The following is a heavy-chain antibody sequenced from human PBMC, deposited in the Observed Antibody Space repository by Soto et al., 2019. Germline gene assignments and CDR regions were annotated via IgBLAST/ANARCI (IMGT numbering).Heavy chain of an antibody. V-gene: IGHV1-69*13. CDR2: IIPIFGTA. CDR3: TRHGPLPSGDSDYYYGMDV. D-gene: IGHD3-10*01. Sequence: SVKVSCKASGGTFSSYAISWVRQAPVQGLEWMGGIIPIFGTANYAQKFQGRVTITADESTSTAYMELSSLRSEDTAVYYCTRHGPLPSGDSDYYYGMDVWGQGTTVTVSS. J-gene: IGHJ6*02. CDR1: GGTFSSYA.